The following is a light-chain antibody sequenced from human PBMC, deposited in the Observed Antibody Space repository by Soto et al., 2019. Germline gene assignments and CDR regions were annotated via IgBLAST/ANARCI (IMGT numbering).Light chain of an antibody. CDR1: SSNIGAGFD. J-gene: IGLJ2*01. CDR3: QSYDNSLSGYVV. V-gene: IGLV1-40*01. CDR2: GNT. Sequence: QSVLTQPPSVSGAPGQRVTISCTGSSSNIGAGFDVHWYQHLSGAAPKLLIYGNTNRPAGVPDRFSGSKSGTSASLAITGLQAEDEADYYCQSYDNSLSGYVVFGGGIKLTVL.